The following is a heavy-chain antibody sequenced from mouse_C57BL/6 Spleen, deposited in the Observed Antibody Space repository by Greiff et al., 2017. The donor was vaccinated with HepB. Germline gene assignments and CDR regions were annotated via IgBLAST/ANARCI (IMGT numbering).Heavy chain of an antibody. CDR1: GYTFTSYW. J-gene: IGHJ1*03. V-gene: IGHV1-69*01. CDR3: ARLGSYYYGSSNWYFDV. D-gene: IGHD1-1*01. CDR2: IDPSDSYT. Sequence: VQLQQPGAELVMPGASVKLSCKASGYTFTSYWMHWVKQRPGQGLEWIGEIDPSDSYTNYNQKFKGKSTLTVDKSSSTAYMQLSSLTSEDSAVYYCARLGSYYYGSSNWYFDVWGTGTTVTVSS.